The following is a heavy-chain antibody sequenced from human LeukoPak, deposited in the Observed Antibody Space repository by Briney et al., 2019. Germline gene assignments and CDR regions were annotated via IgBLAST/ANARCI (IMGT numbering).Heavy chain of an antibody. CDR3: ARDSPRVDYYDSSALGYYYGMDV. CDR2: IYYSGST. CDR1: GGSFSDYY. J-gene: IGHJ6*02. D-gene: IGHD3-22*01. V-gene: IGHV4-30-4*01. Sequence: SETLSLTCAVYGGSFSDYYWSWIRQPPGKGLEWIGYIYYSGSTYYNPSLKSRVTISVDTSKNQFSLKLSSVTAADTAVYYCARDSPRVDYYDSSALGYYYGMDVWGQGTTVTVSS.